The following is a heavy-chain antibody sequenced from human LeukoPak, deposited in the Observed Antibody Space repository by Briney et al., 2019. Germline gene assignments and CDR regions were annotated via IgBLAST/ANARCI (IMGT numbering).Heavy chain of an antibody. D-gene: IGHD3-22*01. CDR2: IYSGGNT. CDR1: GLTVSSNC. J-gene: IGHJ4*02. CDR3: ARWVTHYDSSGYY. Sequence: GGSLRLSCAASGLTVSSNCMSWVRQAPGKGLEWVSFIYSGGNTYYADSVKGRFTISRDNSKNTLYLQMNSLRVEDTAVYYCARWVTHYDSSGYYWGQGTLVTVSS. V-gene: IGHV3-53*05.